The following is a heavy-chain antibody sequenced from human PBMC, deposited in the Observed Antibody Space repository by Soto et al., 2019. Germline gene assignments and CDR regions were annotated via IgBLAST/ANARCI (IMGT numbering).Heavy chain of an antibody. CDR1: GGTFSSYA. CDR3: AGERCYDSSGSPTADY. CDR2: IIPIFGTA. Sequence: SLKVSCKASGGTFSSYAISWVRQAPGQGLEWMGGIIPIFGTANYAQKFQGRVTITADESTSTAYMELSSLRSEDTAVYYCAGERCYDSSGSPTADYWGQGTLVTVSS. J-gene: IGHJ4*02. D-gene: IGHD3-22*01. V-gene: IGHV1-69*13.